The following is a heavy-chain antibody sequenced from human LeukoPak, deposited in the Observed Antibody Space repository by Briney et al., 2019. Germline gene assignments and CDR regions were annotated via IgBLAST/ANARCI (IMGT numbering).Heavy chain of an antibody. CDR2: IYYSGST. D-gene: IGHD2-15*01. V-gene: IGHV4-39*01. CDR3: ARRHLGYCSGGSCSTMYYGMDV. CDR1: GVSISSSSYY. Sequence: PSETLSLTCTVSGVSISSSSYYWGWIRQPPGKGLEWIGSIYYSGSTYYNPSLKSRVTISVDTSKNQFSLKLTSVTAADTAVYYCARRHLGYCSGGSCSTMYYGMDVWGQGTTVTVSS. J-gene: IGHJ6*02.